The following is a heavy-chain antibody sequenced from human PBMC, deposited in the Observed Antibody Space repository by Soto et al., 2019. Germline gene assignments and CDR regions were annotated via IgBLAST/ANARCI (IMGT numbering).Heavy chain of an antibody. CDR2: ISAYNGNT. V-gene: IGHV1-18*01. Sequence: ASVKVSCKASGYTFTSYGISWVRQAPGQGLEWMGWISAYNGNTNYAQKLQGRVTMTTDTSTSTAYMELRSLRSDDTAVYYCARDIVVVPAAIREYYMDVWGKGTTVTVSS. J-gene: IGHJ6*03. CDR1: GYTFTSYG. CDR3: ARDIVVVPAAIREYYMDV. D-gene: IGHD2-2*02.